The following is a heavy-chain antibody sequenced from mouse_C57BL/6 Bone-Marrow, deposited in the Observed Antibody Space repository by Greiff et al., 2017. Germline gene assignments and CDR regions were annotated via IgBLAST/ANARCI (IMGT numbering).Heavy chain of an antibody. Sequence: VQLQQPGAELVKPGASVKMSCKASGYTFTSYWITWVKQRPGQGLEWIGDIYPGSGSTNYNEKFKSKATLTVDTSSSTAYMQLSSLTSEDSAVYFCARKSSYVDWYFDVWRTATTVTVSS. V-gene: IGHV1-55*01. CDR3: ARKSSYVDWYFDV. CDR1: GYTFTSYW. J-gene: IGHJ1*03. D-gene: IGHD1-1*01. CDR2: IYPGSGST.